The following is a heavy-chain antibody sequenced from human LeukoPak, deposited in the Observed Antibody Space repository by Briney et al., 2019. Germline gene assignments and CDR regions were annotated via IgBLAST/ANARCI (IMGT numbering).Heavy chain of an antibody. CDR3: ATDRLGGVVPAAAFDY. V-gene: IGHV1-2*02. J-gene: IGHJ4*02. CDR2: INPNSGGT. CDR1: GYTFTGYY. Sequence: AASVKVSCKASGYTFTGYYMHWVRQAPGQGLEWMGWINPNSGGTNYAQKLQGRVTMTRDTSISAAYMELRRLRSDDTAVYYCATDRLGGVVPAAAFDYWGQGTLVTVSS. D-gene: IGHD2-2*01.